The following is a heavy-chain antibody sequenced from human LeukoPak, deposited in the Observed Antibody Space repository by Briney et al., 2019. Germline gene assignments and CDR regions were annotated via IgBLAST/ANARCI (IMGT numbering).Heavy chain of an antibody. V-gene: IGHV3-30*02. CDR2: IRYDAANQ. J-gene: IGHJ4*02. D-gene: IGHD5/OR15-5a*01. Sequence: GGSLRISCGASGFDFSNNGMHWVRQAPGKGLEWVAFIRYDAANQYYADSVKGRFTISRDNSKNTLYLQMDSLRSDDTAIYHCAKDILVSDSYFDYWGQGTLVTVSS. CDR3: AKDILVSDSYFDY. CDR1: GFDFSNNG.